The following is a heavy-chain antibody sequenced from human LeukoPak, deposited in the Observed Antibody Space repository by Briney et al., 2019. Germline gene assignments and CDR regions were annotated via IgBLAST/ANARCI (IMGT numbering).Heavy chain of an antibody. CDR3: PTFEGGA. D-gene: IGHD3-16*01. CDR1: GFPFSSYW. CDR2: ISSDGTTT. Sequence: PGGSLRLSCAAFGFPFSSYWMHWVRQAPGRGLVWVARISSDGTTTNYADSVKGRFTISRDNAKNTLYLQMNSLRVEDTAVYYCPTFEGGAWGQGTLVTVSS. J-gene: IGHJ5*02. V-gene: IGHV3-74*01.